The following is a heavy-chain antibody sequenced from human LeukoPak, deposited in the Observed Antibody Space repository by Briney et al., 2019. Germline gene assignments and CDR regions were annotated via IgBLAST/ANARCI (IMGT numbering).Heavy chain of an antibody. J-gene: IGHJ2*01. CDR1: GGSFSGYY. CDR2: INHSGST. V-gene: IGHV4-34*01. Sequence: PSETLSLTCAVYGGSFSGYYWSWIRQPPGKGLEWIGEINHSGSTNYNPSLKSRVTISVDTSKNQFSLKLSSVTAADTAVYYCARGVQYSSNWYFDLWGRGTLVTVSS. D-gene: IGHD6-13*01. CDR3: ARGVQYSSNWYFDL.